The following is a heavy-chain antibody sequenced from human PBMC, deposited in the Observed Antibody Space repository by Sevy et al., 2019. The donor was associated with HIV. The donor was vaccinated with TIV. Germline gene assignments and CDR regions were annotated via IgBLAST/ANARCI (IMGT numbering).Heavy chain of an antibody. Sequence: GGSLRLSCAASGFNTIHYAMHWVRQAPGKGLQWVTFIRYDGHTRYYADFVKGRFTISRDNAKKSLYLQMNGLRVEDTALFYCVKGMDSAGKYVNFDSWGQGTLVTVSS. CDR3: VKGMDSAGKYVNFDS. CDR1: GFNTIHYA. D-gene: IGHD3-22*01. CDR2: IRYDGHTR. J-gene: IGHJ4*02. V-gene: IGHV3-30*02.